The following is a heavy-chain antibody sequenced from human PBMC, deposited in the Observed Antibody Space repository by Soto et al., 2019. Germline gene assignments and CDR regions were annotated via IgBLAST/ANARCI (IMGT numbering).Heavy chain of an antibody. J-gene: IGHJ6*02. Sequence: EVQLLESGGGLVQPGGSLRLSCAASGFTFSSYAMSWVRQAPGKGLEWVSVISGSCDSTYYADSGRGRFTISRDNSENTVYLQMISLSSEDTAVYYCAKVRDGAAARPTKFSGMDVWGQGTTVPVSS. CDR3: AKVRDGAAARPTKFSGMDV. V-gene: IGHV3-23*01. CDR2: ISGSCDST. CDR1: GFTFSSYA. D-gene: IGHD6-13*01.